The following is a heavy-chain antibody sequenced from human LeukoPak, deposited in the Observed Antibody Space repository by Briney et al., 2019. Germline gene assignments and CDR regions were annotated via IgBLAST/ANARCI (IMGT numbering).Heavy chain of an antibody. CDR3: AKRTSMDYYGMDV. D-gene: IGHD1/OR15-1a*01. J-gene: IGHJ6*02. Sequence: PGRSLRLSCAASGFTFSSYAMHWVRQAPGKGLEWVAVISYDGSNKYYADSVKGRFTISRDNSKNTLYLQMNSLRAEDTAVYYCAKRTSMDYYGMDVWGQGTTVTVSS. V-gene: IGHV3-30*18. CDR1: GFTFSSYA. CDR2: ISYDGSNK.